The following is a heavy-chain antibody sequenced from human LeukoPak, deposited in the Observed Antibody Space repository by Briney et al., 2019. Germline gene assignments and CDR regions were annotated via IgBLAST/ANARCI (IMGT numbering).Heavy chain of an antibody. Sequence: PSETLSLTCTVSGGSISSYYWSWIRQPPGKGLEWIGYIYYSGSTNYNPSLKSRVTISVDTSKNQFSLKLSSVTAADTAVYYCARELRGYSGYDSAYNWFDPWGQGTLVTVSS. V-gene: IGHV4-59*01. CDR1: GGSISSYY. D-gene: IGHD5-12*01. J-gene: IGHJ5*02. CDR3: ARELRGYSGYDSAYNWFDP. CDR2: IYYSGST.